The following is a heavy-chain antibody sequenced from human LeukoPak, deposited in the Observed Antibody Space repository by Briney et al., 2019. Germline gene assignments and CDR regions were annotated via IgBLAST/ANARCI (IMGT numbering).Heavy chain of an antibody. J-gene: IGHJ4*02. D-gene: IGHD6-13*01. Sequence: ASVKLSCKASGYTFTGYYMHWVRQAPGQGLEWMGWINPNSGGTNYAQKFQGRVTMTRDTSISTAYMELSRLGSDDTPVYYCARVALTAPGTMWANSHFDYWGQGTLVTVSS. CDR3: ARVALTAPGTMWANSHFDY. V-gene: IGHV1-2*02. CDR1: GYTFTGYY. CDR2: INPNSGGT.